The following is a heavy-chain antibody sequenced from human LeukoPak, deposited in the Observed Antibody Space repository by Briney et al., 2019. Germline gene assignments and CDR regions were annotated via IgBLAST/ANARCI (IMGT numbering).Heavy chain of an antibody. J-gene: IGHJ6*02. V-gene: IGHV3-53*01. Sequence: PGGSLRLSCAASGFTVSSNYMSWVRQAPGKGLEWVSVIYSGGSTYYADSVKGRFTISRDNSKNTLYLQMNSLGAEDTAVYYCAREGPDCSGGSCYSDYYYGMDVWGQGTTVTVSS. CDR2: IYSGGST. CDR1: GFTVSSNY. CDR3: AREGPDCSGGSCYSDYYYGMDV. D-gene: IGHD2-15*01.